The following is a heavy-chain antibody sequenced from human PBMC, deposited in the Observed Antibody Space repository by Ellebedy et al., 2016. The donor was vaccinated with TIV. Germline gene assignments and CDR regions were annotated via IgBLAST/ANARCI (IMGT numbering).Heavy chain of an antibody. J-gene: IGHJ5*02. Sequence: MPSETLSLTCAVSGGSLRGYYWSWIRQPPGKGLEWIGEINPSGVINYDPSLKSRVTISADTSKNQVSLRLSSVSAADTAIYFCAKGLGGLQLWFEPWGQGTLVTVSS. D-gene: IGHD1-1*01. CDR3: AKGLGGLQLWFEP. V-gene: IGHV4-34*01. CDR1: GGSLRGYY. CDR2: INPSGVI.